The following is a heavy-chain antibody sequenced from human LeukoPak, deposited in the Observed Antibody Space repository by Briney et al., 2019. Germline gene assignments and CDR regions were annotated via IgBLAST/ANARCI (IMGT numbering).Heavy chain of an antibody. J-gene: IGHJ3*02. CDR2: IIPIFGTA. D-gene: IGHD6-19*01. CDR3: ARDIIAVAGEDAFDI. V-gene: IGHV1-69*01. CDR1: GGTFSSYA. Sequence: SVTVSCKASGGTFSSYAISWVRQAPGQGLEWMGGIIPIFGTANYEQKFQGRVTITADESTSTAYMELSSLRSEDTAVYYCARDIIAVAGEDAFDIWGQGTMVTVSS.